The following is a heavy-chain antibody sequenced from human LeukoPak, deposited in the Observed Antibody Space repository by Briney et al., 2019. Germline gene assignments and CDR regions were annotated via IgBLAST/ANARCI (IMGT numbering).Heavy chain of an antibody. J-gene: IGHJ4*02. CDR3: ARGPRGSRYSVDY. V-gene: IGHV4-34*01. CDR2: INHSGST. D-gene: IGHD2-15*01. Sequence: SETLSLTCAVYGGSFSGYYWSWNRQPPGNGLEWIGEINHSGSTNYNPSLKSRVTISVDTSKNQFSLKLSSVTAADTAVYYCARGPRGSRYSVDYWGQGTLVTVSS. CDR1: GGSFSGYY.